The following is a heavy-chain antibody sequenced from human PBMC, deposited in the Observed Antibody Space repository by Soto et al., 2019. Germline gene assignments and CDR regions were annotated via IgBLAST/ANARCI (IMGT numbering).Heavy chain of an antibody. CDR2: ISAYNGNT. J-gene: IGHJ5*02. D-gene: IGHD6-19*01. V-gene: IGHV1-18*04. CDR3: ARVRVAVAGTRVGNWFGP. Sequence: ASVKVSCKASGYTFTSYGISWVRQAPGQGLEWMGWISAYNGNTNYAQKLQGRVTMTTDTSTSTAYMELRSLRSDDTAVYYCARVRVAVAGTRVGNWFGPWGQGTLVTVSS. CDR1: GYTFTSYG.